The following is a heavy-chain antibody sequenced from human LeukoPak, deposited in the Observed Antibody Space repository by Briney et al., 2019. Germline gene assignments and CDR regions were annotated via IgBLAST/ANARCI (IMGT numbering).Heavy chain of an antibody. Sequence: SETLSLTCTVSGGSISSGDYYWSWIRQPPGKGLEWIGYIYYSGSTYYNPSLKSRVTISVGTSKNQFSLKLSSVTAADTAVYYCARDWASSGSNQVDYWGQGTLVTVSS. CDR3: ARDWASSGSNQVDY. CDR1: GGSISSGDYY. D-gene: IGHD3-22*01. V-gene: IGHV4-30-4*01. J-gene: IGHJ4*02. CDR2: IYYSGST.